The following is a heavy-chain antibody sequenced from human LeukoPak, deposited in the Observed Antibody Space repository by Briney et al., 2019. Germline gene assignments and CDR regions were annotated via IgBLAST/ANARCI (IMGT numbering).Heavy chain of an antibody. Sequence: GGSLRLSCAVSGFTFSSYWMSWARQAPGKGLEWVAKIKPDGSEKYYVDSVKGRFTISRDNAKNSLYLQMNSLRAEDTAVYFCAKSARAVMAMMDVWGKGTTVTISS. CDR1: GFTFSSYW. V-gene: IGHV3-7*01. CDR3: AKSARAVMAMMDV. CDR2: IKPDGSEK. D-gene: IGHD3-16*01. J-gene: IGHJ6*04.